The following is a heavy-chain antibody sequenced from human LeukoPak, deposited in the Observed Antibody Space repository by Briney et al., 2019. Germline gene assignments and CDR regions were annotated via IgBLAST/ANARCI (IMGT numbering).Heavy chain of an antibody. CDR1: VYKFTNYA. CDR3: ARGGSSSRRGDDAFDM. J-gene: IGHJ3*02. V-gene: IGHV1-18*01. CDR2: ISAYNGNT. Sequence: ASVKVSFKASVYKFTNYAMNWVRQAPGQGLEWMGWISAYNGNTEYAQKFQGRVTLATDASTSTAYMELRSLTSDDTAVYFCARGGSSSRRGDDAFDMWGQGTMVTVSS. D-gene: IGHD6-13*01.